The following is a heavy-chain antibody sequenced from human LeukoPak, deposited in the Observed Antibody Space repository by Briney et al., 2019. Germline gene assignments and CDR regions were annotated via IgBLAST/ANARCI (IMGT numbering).Heavy chain of an antibody. CDR3: ARVAQTPSTRPRWDFDY. D-gene: IGHD6-6*01. CDR2: IKSDGTT. Sequence: GGSLRLSCAASGFTFSSYWMHWVRQTPGKGLMWVARIKSDGTTIYADSVQGRFTISRDNAKNTVYLQMNSLRVDDTAVYYCARVAQTPSTRPRWDFDYWGQGTLVTVSS. V-gene: IGHV3-74*01. CDR1: GFTFSSYW. J-gene: IGHJ4*02.